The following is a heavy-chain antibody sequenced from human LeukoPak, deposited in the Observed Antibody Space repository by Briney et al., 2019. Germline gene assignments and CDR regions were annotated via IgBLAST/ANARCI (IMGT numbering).Heavy chain of an antibody. Sequence: AGRSLRLSCAASGFTFDDYAMHWVRQAPGKGLEWASGISWNSGSIGYADSVKGRFTISRDNAKNSLYLQMNSLRTEDTALYYCGKGGEASQIRPYYFDYWGQGTLVTVSS. J-gene: IGHJ4*02. CDR2: ISWNSGSI. CDR3: GKGGEASQIRPYYFDY. CDR1: GFTFDDYA. V-gene: IGHV3-9*01. D-gene: IGHD3-10*01.